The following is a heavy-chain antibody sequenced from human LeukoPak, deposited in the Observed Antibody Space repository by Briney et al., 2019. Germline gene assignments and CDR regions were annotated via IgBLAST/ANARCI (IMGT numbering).Heavy chain of an antibody. V-gene: IGHV3-23*01. J-gene: IGHJ4*02. Sequence: GGSLRLSCATSGFTFGSYAMSWVRQAPGKGLEWVSTIGTSGRNTYYADSVKGRFTISRDNSRNTLYLQINSLRAEDTAIYYCAKGDGGTYPFDYWGQGILVTVSS. CDR1: GFTFGSYA. CDR2: IGTSGRNT. CDR3: AKGDGGTYPFDY. D-gene: IGHD2-21*02.